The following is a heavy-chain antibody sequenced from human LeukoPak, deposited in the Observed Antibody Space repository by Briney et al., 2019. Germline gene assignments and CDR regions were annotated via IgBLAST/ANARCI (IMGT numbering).Heavy chain of an antibody. V-gene: IGHV3-53*01. CDR3: ARDRVTRGYSYGIPLYGLDV. CDR1: GFTVSSSY. J-gene: IGHJ6*02. CDR2: IYSGGNT. D-gene: IGHD5-18*01. Sequence: GGSLRLSCAASGFTVSSSYMIWVRQAPGKGLEWVSVIYSGGNTYYADSVKGRFTISRDNSKNTLYLQMNSLRAEDTAVYYCARDRVTRGYSYGIPLYGLDVWGQGTTATVSS.